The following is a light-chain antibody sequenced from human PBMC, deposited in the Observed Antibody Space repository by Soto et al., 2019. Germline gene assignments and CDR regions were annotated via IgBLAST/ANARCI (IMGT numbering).Light chain of an antibody. J-gene: IGLJ2*01. CDR2: DND. V-gene: IGLV1-40*01. CDR1: SSNIGACFD. Sequence: QSVLTQPPSVSGSPGQWIIISCTGSSSNIGACFDVPWYQQLPGTAPKLLVYDNDKRPSGLPARFSDSKSGTSASLTITRLQADDEADYYCQSYKNSLSGVVFGGGTKLTVL. CDR3: QSYKNSLSGVV.